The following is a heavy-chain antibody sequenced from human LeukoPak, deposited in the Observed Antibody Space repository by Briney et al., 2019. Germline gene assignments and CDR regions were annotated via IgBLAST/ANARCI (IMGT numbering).Heavy chain of an antibody. CDR2: IKQDGNEK. J-gene: IGHJ4*02. CDR1: GFTSSSYW. Sequence: GGSLRLSCAASGFTSSSYWMTWVRQAPGKGLEWVANIKQDGNEKYYVDSVKGRFTISRDNAKNSLYLQMNSLRAEDTAVYYCASGFGSRFFDKWGQGTLVTVSS. D-gene: IGHD2-15*01. CDR3: ASGFGSRFFDK. V-gene: IGHV3-7*01.